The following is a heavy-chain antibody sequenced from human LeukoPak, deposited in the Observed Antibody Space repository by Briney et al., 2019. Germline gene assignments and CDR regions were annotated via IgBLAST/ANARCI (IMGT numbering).Heavy chain of an antibody. D-gene: IGHD2-2*01. CDR1: GGSISSGGYY. CDR2: IYCSGST. CDR3: ARGAVYCSSTSCYSFYYMDV. J-gene: IGHJ6*03. Sequence: SQTLSLTCTVSGGSISSGGYYWSWIRQPPGKGLEWIGYIYCSGSTNYNPSLKSRVTISVDTSKNQFSLKLSSVTAADTAVYYCARGAVYCSSTSCYSFYYMDVWGKGTTVTVSS. V-gene: IGHV4-61*08.